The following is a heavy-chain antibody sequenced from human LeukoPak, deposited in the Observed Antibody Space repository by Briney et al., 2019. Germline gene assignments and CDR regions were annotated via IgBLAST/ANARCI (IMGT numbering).Heavy chain of an antibody. V-gene: IGHV1-24*01. Sequence: GASVKVSCKVSGYTLTELSMHWVRQAPGKGLELMGGFDPEDGESIYAQKFQGRVTMTEDTSTDTAYMELSSLRSEDTAVYYCATYPILEVYGHEYFDYWGQGTLVTVSS. J-gene: IGHJ4*02. CDR3: ATYPILEVYGHEYFDY. CDR1: GYTLTELS. CDR2: FDPEDGES. D-gene: IGHD2-21*01.